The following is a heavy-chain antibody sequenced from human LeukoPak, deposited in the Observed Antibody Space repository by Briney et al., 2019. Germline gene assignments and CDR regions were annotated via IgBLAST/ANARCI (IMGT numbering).Heavy chain of an antibody. CDR1: GFTFSSYV. V-gene: IGHV3-23*01. CDR2: ISGSGDDT. D-gene: IGHD3-10*01. J-gene: IGHJ4*02. CDR3: AKKEAMIRGVPYYYDF. Sequence: GGSLRLSCSASGFTFSSYVMTWVRQAPGQGLEWVSAISGSGDDTYYAHSVKGRFTISRDNSKNTLYLQMNSLRAEDTAVYYCAKKEAMIRGVPYYYDFWGQGTLVTVSS.